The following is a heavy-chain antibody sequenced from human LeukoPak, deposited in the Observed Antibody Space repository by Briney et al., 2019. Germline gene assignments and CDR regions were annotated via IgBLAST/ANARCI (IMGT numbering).Heavy chain of an antibody. CDR3: ARDLAALGYFHFDY. D-gene: IGHD3-22*01. J-gene: IGHJ4*02. CDR1: GVSFSGYY. Sequence: SETLSLTCAVYGVSFSGYYWSWIRQPPGKGLEWIGEINHSGSTNYNPSLKSRVTISVDTSKNQFSLKLSSVTAADTAVYYCARDLAALGYFHFDYWGQGTLVTVSS. CDR2: INHSGST. V-gene: IGHV4-34*01.